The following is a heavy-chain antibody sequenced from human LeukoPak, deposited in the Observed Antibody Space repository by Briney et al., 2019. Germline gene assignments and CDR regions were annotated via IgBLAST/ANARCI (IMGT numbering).Heavy chain of an antibody. CDR2: IKTDGSEK. Sequence: GGSLRLSCEASGFTFSSCWMSWVRQAPGKGLEWVANIKTDGSEKYYVDSVKGRFTISRDNAQNSLYLHMNSLRAEDTAVYYCVRDKIVGATKNDYWGQGILVTVSS. V-gene: IGHV3-7*03. J-gene: IGHJ4*02. CDR3: VRDKIVGATKNDY. D-gene: IGHD1-26*01. CDR1: GFTFSSCW.